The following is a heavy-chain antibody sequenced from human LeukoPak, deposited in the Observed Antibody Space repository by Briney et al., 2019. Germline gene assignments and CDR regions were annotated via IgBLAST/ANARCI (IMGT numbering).Heavy chain of an antibody. J-gene: IGHJ4*02. D-gene: IGHD3-22*01. CDR3: ARDYYDSSGYCSPIGD. CDR1: GFTFSNYG. V-gene: IGHV3-30*03. Sequence: GGSLRLSCAASGFTFSNYGMHWVRQAAGKGLEWVAVILNDGSDEYYADSVKGRFTISRDNSKNTLYLQMISLRAEDTAVYYCARDYYDSSGYCSPIGDWGQGTLVTVSS. CDR2: ILNDGSDE.